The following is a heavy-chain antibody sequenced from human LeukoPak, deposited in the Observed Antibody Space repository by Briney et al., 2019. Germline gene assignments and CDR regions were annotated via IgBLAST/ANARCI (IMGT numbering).Heavy chain of an antibody. CDR2: IYSGGST. Sequence: GGSLRLSCAASGFTVSSNCMSWVRQAPGKGLEWVSVIYSGGSTYYADSVKGRFTISRDNSKNTLYLQMNSLRAEDTAVYYCATTHPMGILDYWGQGTLVTVSS. D-gene: IGHD3-10*01. CDR3: ATTHPMGILDY. CDR1: GFTVSSNC. J-gene: IGHJ4*02. V-gene: IGHV3-53*01.